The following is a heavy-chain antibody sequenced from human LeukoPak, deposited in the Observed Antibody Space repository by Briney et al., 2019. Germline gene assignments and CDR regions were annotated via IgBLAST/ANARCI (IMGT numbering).Heavy chain of an antibody. Sequence: TGGSLRLSCAASGFTFSSYAMSWVRQAPGKGLEWVSVIYSGGSTYYADSVKGRFTISRDNSKNTLYLQMNSLRAEDTAVYYCARDPIAVAGAWGQGTLVTVSS. D-gene: IGHD6-19*01. CDR1: GFTFSSYA. CDR3: ARDPIAVAGA. V-gene: IGHV3-53*01. J-gene: IGHJ4*02. CDR2: IYSGGST.